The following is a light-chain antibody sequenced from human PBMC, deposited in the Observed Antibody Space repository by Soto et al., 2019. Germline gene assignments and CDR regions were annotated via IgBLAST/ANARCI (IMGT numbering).Light chain of an antibody. Sequence: QSALTQPPSASGSPGQSVTISCTGTSSDVGAYKYVSWYHQYPGQAPKLMIYEVTKRPSGVPDRFSGSKSGNTASLTVSGLQAEDEADYYCTSYVGNDIGVFGGGTKLTVL. CDR1: SSDVGAYKY. V-gene: IGLV2-8*01. CDR3: TSYVGNDIGV. CDR2: EVT. J-gene: IGLJ3*02.